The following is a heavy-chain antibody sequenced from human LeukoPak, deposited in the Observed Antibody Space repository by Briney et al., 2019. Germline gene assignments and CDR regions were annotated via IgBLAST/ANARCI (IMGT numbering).Heavy chain of an antibody. V-gene: IGHV3-23*01. Sequence: PGGSLRLSCAASGFSFSTYAMSWVRQAPGKGLEWVSGVNGNGGSTSYADSVKGRFTIFRDNSKNTVYLQMNSLRVEDTAVHYCAKSLYGGCDYWGQGTVVTVSS. J-gene: IGHJ4*02. CDR3: AKSLYGGCDY. CDR1: GFSFSTYA. CDR2: VNGNGGST. D-gene: IGHD3-16*02.